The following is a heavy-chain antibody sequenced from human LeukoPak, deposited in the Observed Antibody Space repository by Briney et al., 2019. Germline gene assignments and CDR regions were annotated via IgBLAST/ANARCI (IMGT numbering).Heavy chain of an antibody. J-gene: IGHJ4*02. CDR1: GFTFSSYV. CDR2: ISGSGGST. D-gene: IGHD3-10*01. Sequence: GGSLRLSCAASGFTFSSYVMSWVRQAPGKGLEWVSAISGSGGSTYYADSVKGRFTISRDNSKNTPYLQMNSLRAEDTAVYYCAKMSSWFGELWLWGQGALVTVSS. CDR3: AKMSSWFGELWL. V-gene: IGHV3-23*01.